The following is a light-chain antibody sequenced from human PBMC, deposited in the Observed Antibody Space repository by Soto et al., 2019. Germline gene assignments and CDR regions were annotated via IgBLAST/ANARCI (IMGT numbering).Light chain of an antibody. Sequence: DLQMSQSPSSVSASVGDRLTITCRASQGISSWLAWYQQKSGKAPKLLIYAASSLQSGFPSRFSGSGSGTEFTLTISSLQPDDFATYYCQQYNSYSRTFGQGTKVDI. CDR2: AAS. J-gene: IGKJ1*01. CDR1: QGISSW. V-gene: IGKV1D-16*01. CDR3: QQYNSYSRT.